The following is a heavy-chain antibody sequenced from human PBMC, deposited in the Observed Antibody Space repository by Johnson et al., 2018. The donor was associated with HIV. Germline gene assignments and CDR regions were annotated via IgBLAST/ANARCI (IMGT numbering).Heavy chain of an antibody. V-gene: IGHV3-30*18. Sequence: QVQLVESGGGLVQPGGSLRLSCGASGFTFGDYGMSWVRQAPGKGLEWVAVISYDGSNKYYADSVKGRFTISRDNSKNTLYLQMNSLRAEDTAVYYCAKRKWSENAFEIWGQGTMVTVSS. CDR2: ISYDGSNK. J-gene: IGHJ3*02. CDR1: GFTFGDYG. D-gene: IGHD2-8*01. CDR3: AKRKWSENAFEI.